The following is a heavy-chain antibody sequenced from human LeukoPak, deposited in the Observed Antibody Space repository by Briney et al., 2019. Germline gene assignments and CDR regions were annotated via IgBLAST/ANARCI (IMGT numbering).Heavy chain of an antibody. CDR3: AKAYSSCWYGYFAY. V-gene: IGHV3-9*03. J-gene: IGHJ4*02. CDR2: ITWNSGNI. Sequence: PGGSLRLSCAASGFTLDDYAMHWLRQAPGKSLVWVSGITWNSGNIGYADSVKGRFTISRDNDKNSPYLQKHSPRAEDMAFYYCAKAYSSCWYGYFAYWGREPWSPCPQ. CDR1: GFTLDDYA. D-gene: IGHD6-19*01.